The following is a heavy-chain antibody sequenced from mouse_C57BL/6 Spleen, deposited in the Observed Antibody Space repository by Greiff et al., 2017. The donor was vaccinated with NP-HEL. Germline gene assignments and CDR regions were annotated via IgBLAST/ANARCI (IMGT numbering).Heavy chain of an antibody. J-gene: IGHJ1*03. CDR1: GYSITSGYY. Sequence: VQLKESGPGLVKPSQSLSLTCSVTGYSITSGYYWNWIRQFPGNKLEWMGYISYDGSNNYNPSLKNRISITRDTSKNQFFLKLNSVTTEDTATYYCARGYYDYEGYFDVWGTGTTVTVSS. V-gene: IGHV3-6*01. CDR2: ISYDGSN. CDR3: ARGYYDYEGYFDV. D-gene: IGHD2-4*01.